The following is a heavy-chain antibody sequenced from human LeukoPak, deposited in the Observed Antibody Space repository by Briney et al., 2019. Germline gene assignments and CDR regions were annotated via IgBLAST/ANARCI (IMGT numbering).Heavy chain of an antibody. CDR3: AKDSGIAAAGTTLWSYGMDV. J-gene: IGHJ6*02. Sequence: GGSLRLSCAASGFTFSSYAMSWVRQAPGKGLEWVSAISGSGGSTYYADSVKGRFTISRDNSKNTLYLQMNSLRAEDTAVYYCAKDSGIAAAGTTLWSYGMDVWGQGTTVTVSS. CDR1: GFTFSSYA. V-gene: IGHV3-23*01. CDR2: ISGSGGST. D-gene: IGHD6-13*01.